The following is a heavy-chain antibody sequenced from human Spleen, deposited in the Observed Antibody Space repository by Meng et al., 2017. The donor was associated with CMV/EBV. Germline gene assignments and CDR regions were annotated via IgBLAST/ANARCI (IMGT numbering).Heavy chain of an antibody. D-gene: IGHD1-26*01. CDR1: GFTFDDYG. V-gene: IGHV3-20*04. CDR2: INWNGGST. CDR3: ARDLRKGSYPFFDY. J-gene: IGHJ4*02. Sequence: GESLKISCAASGFTFDDYGMSWVRQAPGKGLEWVSGINWNGGSTGYADSVKGRFTISRDNAKNSLYLQMNSLRAEDTAVYYCARDLRKGSYPFFDYWGQGTLVTVSS.